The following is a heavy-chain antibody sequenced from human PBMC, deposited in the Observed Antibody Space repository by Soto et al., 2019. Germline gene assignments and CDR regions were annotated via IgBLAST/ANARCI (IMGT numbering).Heavy chain of an antibody. CDR3: ATSAGTLAPASYWLLDYGMDV. Sequence: GESLKISCKGSGYSFTSYWISWVRQMPGKGLEWMGRIDPSDSYTNYSPSFQGHVTISADKSISTAYLQWSSLKASDTAMYYCATSAGTLAPASYWLLDYGMDVWGQGTTVTVSS. CDR1: GYSFTSYW. V-gene: IGHV5-10-1*01. J-gene: IGHJ6*02. D-gene: IGHD3-22*01. CDR2: IDPSDSYT.